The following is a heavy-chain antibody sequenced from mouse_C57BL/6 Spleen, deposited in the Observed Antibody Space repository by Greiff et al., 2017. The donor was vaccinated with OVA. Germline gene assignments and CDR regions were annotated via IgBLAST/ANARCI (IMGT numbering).Heavy chain of an antibody. CDR3: ARVTTVVEDYAMDY. Sequence: VQLQQSGPELVKPGASVKISCKASGYAFSSSWMNWVKQRPGKGLEWIGRIYPGDGDTNYNGKFKGKATLTADKSSSTAYMQLSSLTSEDSAVYFCARVTTVVEDYAMDYWGQGTSVTVSS. J-gene: IGHJ4*01. CDR2: IYPGDGDT. CDR1: GYAFSSSW. D-gene: IGHD1-1*01. V-gene: IGHV1-82*01.